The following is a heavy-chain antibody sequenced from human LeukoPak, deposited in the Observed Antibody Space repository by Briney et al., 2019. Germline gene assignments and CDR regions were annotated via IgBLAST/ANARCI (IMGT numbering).Heavy chain of an antibody. J-gene: IGHJ5*02. D-gene: IGHD7-27*01. V-gene: IGHV4-31*03. CDR3: ARGLNWGSNWFDP. Sequence: SQTLSLTCSVSGGSISSDHYWSWIRQHPGKGLEWIGYIHYTGSIYYNASLKSRVTISVDTSKNQFSLKLNSVTAADTAVYFCARGLNWGSNWFDPWGQGTLVTVSS. CDR1: GGSISSDHY. CDR2: IHYTGSI.